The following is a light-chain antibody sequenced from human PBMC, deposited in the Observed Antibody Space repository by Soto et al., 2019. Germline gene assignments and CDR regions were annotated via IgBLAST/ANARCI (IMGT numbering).Light chain of an antibody. Sequence: QSVLTHPRSVSSAPGHKVTISCSGSSSNIGGNSVSWYQQLPGTAPKLLIYDDNKRPSGIPDRFSGSKSGTSATLGITGFHTGDEADYYCGSWDSSLSDYVFGTGTKVTVL. CDR3: GSWDSSLSDYV. J-gene: IGLJ1*01. CDR1: SSNIGGNS. V-gene: IGLV1-51*01. CDR2: DDN.